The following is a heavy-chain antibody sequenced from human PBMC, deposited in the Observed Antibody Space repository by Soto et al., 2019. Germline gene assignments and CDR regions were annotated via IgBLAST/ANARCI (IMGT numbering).Heavy chain of an antibody. CDR2: IFYNGDTT. D-gene: IGHD3-9*01. Sequence: QVQLQESAPGLVKPSETLSLTCSVSGDSLRNRYWSWLRQPPGSRLEWLGHIFYNGDTTSYNPSLKSRVSMSVDTSKNQFSLELRSVSADDTAVYFCARVSYFRGFDWLFAFDSWGQGALVTVSS. CDR1: GDSLRNRY. V-gene: IGHV4-59*11. J-gene: IGHJ4*02. CDR3: ARVSYFRGFDWLFAFDS.